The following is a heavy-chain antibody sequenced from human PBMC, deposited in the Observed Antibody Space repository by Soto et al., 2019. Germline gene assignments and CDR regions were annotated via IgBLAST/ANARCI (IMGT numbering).Heavy chain of an antibody. J-gene: IGHJ4*02. CDR1: GFTFGSYG. V-gene: IGHV3-30*18. CDR3: AKPRPMTPGWYFDP. Sequence: GGSLRLSCAASGFTFGSYGMHWVRQAPGKGLEWVAVISYDGSNKYYADSVKGRFTISRDNSKNTLYLQMNSLRVEDTAVYYCAKPRPMTPGWYFDPWGQGTLVTVSS. D-gene: IGHD1-1*01. CDR2: ISYDGSNK.